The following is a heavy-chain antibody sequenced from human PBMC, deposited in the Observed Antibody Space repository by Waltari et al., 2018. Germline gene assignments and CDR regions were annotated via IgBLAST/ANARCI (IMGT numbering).Heavy chain of an antibody. CDR3: GKDIVAGGMDV. CDR1: VLSFAHD. V-gene: IGHV3-9*01. Sequence: DVQLVESGGGLVQPGRSLSLSSVPSVLSFAHDMHWVRQVPGKGLEWVAGIYWSSNRIDYADSVRGRFTISRDNAKNSLYLQMNSLRIEDTALYYCGKDIVAGGMDVWGQGTTVTVSS. CDR2: IYWSSNRI. J-gene: IGHJ6*02.